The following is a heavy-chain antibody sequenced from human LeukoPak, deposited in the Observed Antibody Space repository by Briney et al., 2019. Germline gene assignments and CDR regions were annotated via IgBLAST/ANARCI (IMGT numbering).Heavy chain of an antibody. V-gene: IGHV4-34*01. Sequence: SETLSLTCAVYGGSFSGYYWSWIRQPPGNGLEWIGEINHSGSTNYNPSLKSRVTISVDTSKNQFSLKLSSVTAADTAVYYCARSPSDYYDLGVDYWGQGTLVTVSS. J-gene: IGHJ4*02. CDR3: ARSPSDYYDLGVDY. CDR2: INHSGST. CDR1: GGSFSGYY. D-gene: IGHD3-22*01.